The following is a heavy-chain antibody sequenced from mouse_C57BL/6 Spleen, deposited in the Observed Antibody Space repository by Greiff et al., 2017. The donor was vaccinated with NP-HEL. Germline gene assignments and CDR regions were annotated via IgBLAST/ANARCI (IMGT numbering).Heavy chain of an antibody. V-gene: IGHV5-6*01. J-gene: IGHJ4*01. D-gene: IGHD2-1*01. Sequence: VQLKQSGGDLVKPGGSLKLSCAASGFTFSSYGMSWVRQTPDKRLEWVATISSGGSYTYYPDSVKGRFTISRDNAKNTLYLQMSSLKSEDTAMYYCARNSRYGNYVGYAMDYWGQGTSVTVSS. CDR3: ARNSRYGNYVGYAMDY. CDR2: ISSGGSYT. CDR1: GFTFSSYG.